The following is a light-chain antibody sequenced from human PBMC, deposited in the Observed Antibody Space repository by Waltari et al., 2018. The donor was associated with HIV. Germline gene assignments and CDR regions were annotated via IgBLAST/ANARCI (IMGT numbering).Light chain of an antibody. J-gene: IGLJ3*02. CDR2: SNN. CDR3: SVWDDSLSVQV. V-gene: IGLV1-47*01. CDR1: NSNIGKNG. Sequence: QSVLIQSPSMSGTPGQSITISCSGSNSNIGKNGVYWHQQFPGTAPKVLIYSNNPRPSGFPDRFSGSKSGTSASLAISGLRSEDEADYYCSVWDDSLSVQVFGGGTKLTVL.